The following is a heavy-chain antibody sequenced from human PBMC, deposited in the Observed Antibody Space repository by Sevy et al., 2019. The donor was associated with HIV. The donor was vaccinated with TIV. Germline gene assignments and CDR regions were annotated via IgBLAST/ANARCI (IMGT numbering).Heavy chain of an antibody. D-gene: IGHD6-19*01. V-gene: IGHV4-4*07. J-gene: IGHJ6*02. Sequence: SETLSLTCTVSGGSISSYYWSWIRQPAGKGLEWIGRIYTSVSTNYNPSLKSRVTMSVDTSKNQFSLKLSSVTAADTAVYYCARGPYSSGLYYYYGMDVWGQGTTVTVSS. CDR2: IYTSVST. CDR1: GGSISSYY. CDR3: ARGPYSSGLYYYYGMDV.